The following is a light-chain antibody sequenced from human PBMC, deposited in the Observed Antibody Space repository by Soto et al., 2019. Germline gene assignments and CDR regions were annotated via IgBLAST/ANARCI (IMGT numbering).Light chain of an antibody. CDR2: KVS. Sequence: DIVMTQTPLSLSVTPGQPASISCKSSQSLLHSDGKTYLYWYLQKPGQSPQLLIYKVSNRFSGVPDRFSGSGSGTDFTLKISRVEAEDVGVYYCMQSIQLPPFITFGPGTKVDIK. CDR1: QSLLHSDGKTY. J-gene: IGKJ3*01. V-gene: IGKV2D-29*02. CDR3: MQSIQLPPFIT.